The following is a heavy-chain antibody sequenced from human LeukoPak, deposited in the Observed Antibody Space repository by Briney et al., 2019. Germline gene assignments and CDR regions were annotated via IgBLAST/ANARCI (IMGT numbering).Heavy chain of an antibody. Sequence: ASVKVSCKASGYTFTGYYMHWVRQAPGQGLEWMGRINPNRGGTTYAQHFQGRVTMTRDTSISTAYLELSSLRPDDTAMYYCARGPYDYVWGNYRYTAASFDYWGQGTLVTVSS. J-gene: IGHJ4*02. CDR3: ARGPYDYVWGNYRYTAASFDY. D-gene: IGHD3-16*02. V-gene: IGHV1-2*06. CDR2: INPNRGGT. CDR1: GYTFTGYY.